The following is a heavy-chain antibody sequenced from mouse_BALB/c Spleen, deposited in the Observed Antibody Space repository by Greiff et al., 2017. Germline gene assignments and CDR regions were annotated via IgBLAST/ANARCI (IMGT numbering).Heavy chain of an antibody. D-gene: IGHD1-1*01. Sequence: VQVVESGPGLVAPSQSLSLTCTVSGFSLTSYCVHWVRQPPGKGLEWLGVIWAGGSTNYNSALMSRLSISKDNSKSQVFLKMNSLQTDDTAMYYCARDQDYYGSHYWGQGTTLTVSS. CDR1: GFSLTSYC. CDR2: IWAGGST. J-gene: IGHJ2*01. V-gene: IGHV2-9*02. CDR3: ARDQDYYGSHY.